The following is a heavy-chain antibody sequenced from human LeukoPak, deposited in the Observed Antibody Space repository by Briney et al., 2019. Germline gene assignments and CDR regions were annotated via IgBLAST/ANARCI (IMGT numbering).Heavy chain of an antibody. Sequence: PSQTLSLTCTVSGGSISSGSYYWSWIRQPAGKGLEWIGRIHTSGSTNYNPSLKSRVTISVDTSKNQFSLKLSSVTAADTAVYYCARDGTHDYCDYGAFDIWGQGTMVTVPS. CDR2: IHTSGST. CDR3: ARDGTHDYCDYGAFDI. CDR1: GGSISSGSYY. J-gene: IGHJ3*02. V-gene: IGHV4-61*02. D-gene: IGHD4-17*01.